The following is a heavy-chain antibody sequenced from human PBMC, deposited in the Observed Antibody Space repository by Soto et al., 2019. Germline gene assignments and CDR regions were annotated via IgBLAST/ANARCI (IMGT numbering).Heavy chain of an antibody. Sequence: PGGSLKTFLKGSGYNFTNYWNGWVPQMPGKGLEWMGIIYPGASDTRYSPAFQGQVTISADKDNSNAYLQWSSMKASDTAMYYCARLPGYCSGGSCPIYFDYWGQGTLVTVSS. CDR2: IYPGASDT. CDR3: ARLPGYCSGGSCPIYFDY. V-gene: IGHV5-51*01. J-gene: IGHJ4*02. D-gene: IGHD2-15*01. CDR1: GYNFTNYW.